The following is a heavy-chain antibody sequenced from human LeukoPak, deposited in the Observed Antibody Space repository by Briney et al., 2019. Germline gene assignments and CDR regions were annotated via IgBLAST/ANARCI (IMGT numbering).Heavy chain of an antibody. CDR3: ARDNTRYYYDIGDY. CDR2: IKQDGSEK. J-gene: IGHJ4*02. Sequence: GGSLRLSCAASGFTFSSYWMSWVRQAPGKGLEWVANIKQDGSEKYYVDSVKGRFTISKDNAKNSLYLQMNSLRAEDTAVYYCARDNTRYYYDIGDYWGQGTLVTVSS. CDR1: GFTFSSYW. V-gene: IGHV3-7*01. D-gene: IGHD3-22*01.